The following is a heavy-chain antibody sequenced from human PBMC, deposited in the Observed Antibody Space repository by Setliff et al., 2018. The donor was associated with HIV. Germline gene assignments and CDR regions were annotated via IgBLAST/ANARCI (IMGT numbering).Heavy chain of an antibody. J-gene: IGHJ4*02. Sequence: GGSLRLSCGASGFIFSDSWMDWVRQASGKGLEWVGRIRSKADYYATVYAASVKGRFTISREDSKNMAYLQMNSLKTEDTAVYYCTRQDNWNAIDSWGQGTLVTVSS. CDR1: GFIFSDSW. CDR3: TRQDNWNAIDS. V-gene: IGHV3-73*01. CDR2: IRSKADYYAT. D-gene: IGHD1-1*01.